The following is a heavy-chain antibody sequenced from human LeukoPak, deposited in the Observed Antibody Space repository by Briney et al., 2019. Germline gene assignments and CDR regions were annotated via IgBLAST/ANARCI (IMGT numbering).Heavy chain of an antibody. D-gene: IGHD3-16*02. CDR2: IYYSGST. Sequence: SETLSLTCTVSGGSTSSYYWSWIRQPPGKGLEWIGYIYYSGSTTYNPSLKSRVTISVDTSKKQLSLKLSSVTAADTAVYYCARHQDGGAIAFDYWGQGTLVTVSS. CDR1: GGSTSSYY. CDR3: ARHQDGGAIAFDY. J-gene: IGHJ4*02. V-gene: IGHV4-59*08.